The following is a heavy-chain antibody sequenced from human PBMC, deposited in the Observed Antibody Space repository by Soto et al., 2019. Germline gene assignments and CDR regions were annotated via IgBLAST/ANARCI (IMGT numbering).Heavy chain of an antibody. J-gene: IGHJ6*02. D-gene: IGHD3-10*01. CDR2: MNYTEFS. CDR1: GDSVTSHY. Sequence: SETLSLTCSFSGDSVTSHYLTWIRQSPEKGLKWIGYMNYTEFSHYNPSLKSRLTISVDRSKNQFSLQLTSVTAADTAVYYCARDTGACWYSYCKVRPDNYGMDVWGQGTTVTVSS. V-gene: IGHV4-59*02. CDR3: ARDTGACWYSYCKVRPDNYGMDV.